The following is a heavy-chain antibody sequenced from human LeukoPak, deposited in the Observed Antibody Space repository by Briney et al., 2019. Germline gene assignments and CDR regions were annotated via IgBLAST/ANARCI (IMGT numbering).Heavy chain of an antibody. CDR1: GYTFTTYS. CDR2: ISVNNGGT. J-gene: IGHJ1*01. D-gene: IGHD2-2*01. CDR3: ATATQPRGYFLH. Sequence: ASAKVSCKASGYTFTTYSLAWVRQAPGQSLEWMGWISVNNGGTNYAQSSQDRVTLTRDTSTNTAYLQLRSLRSDDTAIIYCATATQPRGYFLHWGQGTLVTVSS. V-gene: IGHV1-18*01.